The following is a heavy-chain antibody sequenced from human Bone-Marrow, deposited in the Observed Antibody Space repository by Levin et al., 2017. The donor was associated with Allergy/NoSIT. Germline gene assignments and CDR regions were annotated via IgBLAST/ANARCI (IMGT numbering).Heavy chain of an antibody. V-gene: IGHV1-2*02. J-gene: IGHJ6*03. Sequence: GESLKISCKASGYTFTDYYIHWLRQAPGQGLEWMGWINPNSGDTNYAQTFQGRVTMTRDTSISIAHMELSRLTSDATAVYYCASAFRYCTSTRCSGNYFDYYMEVWGKGTSVTVSS. CDR3: ASAFRYCTSTRCSGNYFDYYMEV. CDR2: INPNSGDT. CDR1: GYTFTDYY. D-gene: IGHD2-2*01.